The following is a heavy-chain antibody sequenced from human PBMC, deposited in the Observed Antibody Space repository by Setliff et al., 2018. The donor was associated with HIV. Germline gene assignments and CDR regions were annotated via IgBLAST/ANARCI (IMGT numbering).Heavy chain of an antibody. CDR1: GGSISSNW. CDR3: ARAGSYGWDY. V-gene: IGHV4-4*02. CDR2: IYHSGST. Sequence: ASETLSLTCAVSGGSISSNWWSWVRQSPGKGLEWIGEIYHSGSTHYNPSLQSRVTISVDKSKSQFSLKLNSVTAADTAVYYCARAGSYGWDYWGQGTLVTVSS. J-gene: IGHJ4*02. D-gene: IGHD5-18*01.